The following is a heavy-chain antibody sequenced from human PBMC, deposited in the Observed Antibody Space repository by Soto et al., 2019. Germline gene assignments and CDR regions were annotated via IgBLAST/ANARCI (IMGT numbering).Heavy chain of an antibody. J-gene: IGHJ4*02. CDR3: AKDYWEPMHYYGSGSTYY. CDR2: ISYDGSNK. Sequence: QVQLVESGGGVVQPGRSLRLSCAASGFTFSSYGMHWVRQAPGKGLEWVAVISYDGSNKYYADSVKGRFTISRDNSKNTLYLQMNSLRAEDTAVYYCAKDYWEPMHYYGSGSTYYWGQGTMVTVSS. CDR1: GFTFSSYG. D-gene: IGHD3-10*01. V-gene: IGHV3-30*18.